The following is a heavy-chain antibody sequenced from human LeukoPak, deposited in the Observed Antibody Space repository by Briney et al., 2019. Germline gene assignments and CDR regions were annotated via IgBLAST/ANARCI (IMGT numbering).Heavy chain of an antibody. CDR1: GDSVSSNSAA. CDR3: ARESRYYYDSSGYYYVNPIDY. J-gene: IGHJ4*02. V-gene: IGHV6-1*01. Sequence: SQTLSLTRAISGDSVSSNSAAWNWIRQSPSSGLEWLGRTYYRSKWYNDYAVSVKSRITINPDTSKNQFSLQLNSVTPEDTAVYYCARESRYYYDSSGYYYVNPIDYWGQGTLVTVSS. CDR2: TYYRSKWYN. D-gene: IGHD3-22*01.